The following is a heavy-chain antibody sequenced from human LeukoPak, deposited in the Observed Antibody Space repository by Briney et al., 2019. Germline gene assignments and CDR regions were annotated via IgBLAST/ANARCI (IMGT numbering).Heavy chain of an antibody. Sequence: PSETLSLTCAVYGGSFSGYYWSWIRQPPGKGLEWIGEINHSGSTNYNPSLKSRLPISGDTSKNQFSLKLSSVTAADTAVYYCARGFGFDPWGQGTLVTVSS. V-gene: IGHV4-34*01. CDR3: ARGFGFDP. J-gene: IGHJ5*02. CDR1: GGSFSGYY. CDR2: INHSGST.